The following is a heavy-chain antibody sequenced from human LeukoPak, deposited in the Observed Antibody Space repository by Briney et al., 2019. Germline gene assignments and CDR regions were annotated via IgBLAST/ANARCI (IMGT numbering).Heavy chain of an antibody. J-gene: IGHJ3*02. Sequence: SETLSLTCTVSGGSISSSSYDWGWIRQPPGKGLEWIGSIYYSGSTYYNPSLKSRVTISVDTSKNQFSLKLSSVTAADTAVYYCASAATLRELDAFDIWGQGTMVTVSS. V-gene: IGHV4-39*07. CDR2: IYYSGST. CDR3: ASAATLRELDAFDI. D-gene: IGHD2-15*01. CDR1: GGSISSSSYD.